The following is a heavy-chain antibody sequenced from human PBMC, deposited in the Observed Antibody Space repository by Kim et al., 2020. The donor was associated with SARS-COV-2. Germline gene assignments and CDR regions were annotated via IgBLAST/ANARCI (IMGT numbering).Heavy chain of an antibody. V-gene: IGHV3-9*01. CDR2: ISWNSGSI. CDR1: GFTFGDYA. J-gene: IGHJ6*03. CDR3: AKASLAWGDFWSGDYGTGYYYYHYMDV. Sequence: GGSLRLSCAASGFTFGDYAMHWVRQAPGKGLEWVSGISWNSGSIGYADSVKGRFTISRDNAKNSLYLQMNSLRAEDTALYYCAKASLAWGDFWSGDYGTGYYYYHYMDVWGKGTTVTVSS. D-gene: IGHD3-3*01.